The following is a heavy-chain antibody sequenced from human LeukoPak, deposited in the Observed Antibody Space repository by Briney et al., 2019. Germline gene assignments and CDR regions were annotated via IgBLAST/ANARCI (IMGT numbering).Heavy chain of an antibody. J-gene: IGHJ4*02. CDR3: ARGRVESSAWEPDY. D-gene: IGHD1-26*01. Sequence: GGSLRLSCAASGFTFDDYVMHWVRQAPGKGLQWVSLISGDGRSTYYADSVKGRFTISRDNAKDSLYLQMNSLRAEDTAVYYCARGRVESSAWEPDYWGQGTLVTVSS. CDR1: GFTFDDYV. CDR2: ISGDGRST. V-gene: IGHV3-43*02.